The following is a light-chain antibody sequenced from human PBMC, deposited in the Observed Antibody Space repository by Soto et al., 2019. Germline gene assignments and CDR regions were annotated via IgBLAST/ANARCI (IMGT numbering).Light chain of an antibody. CDR2: CAS. CDR1: QRVSSN. CDR3: QQYNNWPKT. Sequence: EIVMTQSPATLSVSPGERATLSCRASQRVSSNLAWYQQKPGQAPRLLIYCASTRATGIPARFSGSGSGTEFTLTISSLQSEDFAVYYCQQYNNWPKTFGQGTKVDI. J-gene: IGKJ1*01. V-gene: IGKV3-15*01.